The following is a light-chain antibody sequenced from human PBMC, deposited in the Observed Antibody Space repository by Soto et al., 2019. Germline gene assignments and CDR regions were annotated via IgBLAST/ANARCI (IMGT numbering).Light chain of an antibody. CDR3: SSYTRSSTLYVV. CDR1: NSDVGGYNY. CDR2: DVS. Sequence: QSALTQPASVSGSPGQSITISCTGTNSDVGGYNYVSWYQQHPGKAPKLMIYDVSNRPSGVSNRFSGSKSGNTASLTISGLQAEDEADYYCSSYTRSSTLYVVFGGGTQLTVL. V-gene: IGLV2-14*01. J-gene: IGLJ2*01.